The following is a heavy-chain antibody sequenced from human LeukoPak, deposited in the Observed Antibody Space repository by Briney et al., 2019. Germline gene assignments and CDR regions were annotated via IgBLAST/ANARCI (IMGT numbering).Heavy chain of an antibody. J-gene: IGHJ5*02. CDR2: IWYDGSNK. V-gene: IGHV3-33*01. CDR3: ARDMAAGWFDP. Sequence: GGSLRLSCAASGFTFSSYGMHWVRQAPGKGLEWVAVIWYDGSNKYYADSVKGRFTISRDNSKNTLYLQMNSLRAEDTAVYYCARDMAAGWFDPWGQGTLLTVSS. D-gene: IGHD5-24*01. CDR1: GFTFSSYG.